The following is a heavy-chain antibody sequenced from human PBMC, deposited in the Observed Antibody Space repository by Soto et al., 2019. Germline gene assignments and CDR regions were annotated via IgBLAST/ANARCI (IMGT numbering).Heavy chain of an antibody. V-gene: IGHV4-34*01. J-gene: IGHJ5*01. CDR1: GGSFSGHS. CDR3: STRAYDTNGYYRFDP. Sequence: QVQLQQWGAGLLKPSETLSLTCAVYGGSFSGHSWTWIRQSPGKGLEWIGDINHSGRVNYSPSLKRRVTISLDTSKNKFSLTLSAVTDADTAMYYCSTRAYDTNGYYRFDPWGQGTLVTVSS. CDR2: INHSGRV. D-gene: IGHD3-22*01.